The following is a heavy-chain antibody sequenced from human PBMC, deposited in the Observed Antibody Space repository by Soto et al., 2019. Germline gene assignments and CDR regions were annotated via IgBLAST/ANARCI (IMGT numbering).Heavy chain of an antibody. CDR2: LYSGGNT. Sequence: EVQLVESGGGLVQPGGSLRLSCAASGLTVSSSYMSWVRQAPGKGLEWVSILYSGGNTYYADSVKGRFIISRDNSKNTLVIQMNSLRAEDTAVYYCARAGLRFLEWYVGHYDMDVWGQGTSVTVS. CDR1: GLTVSSSY. V-gene: IGHV3-66*01. D-gene: IGHD3-3*01. J-gene: IGHJ6*02. CDR3: ARAGLRFLEWYVGHYDMDV.